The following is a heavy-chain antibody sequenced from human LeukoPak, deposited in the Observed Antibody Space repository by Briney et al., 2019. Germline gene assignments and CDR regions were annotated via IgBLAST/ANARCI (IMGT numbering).Heavy chain of an antibody. CDR1: GGSISSSSYY. D-gene: IGHD5-18*01. CDR3: ARHGNNYGYSY. Sequence: SETLSLTCTASGGSISSSSYYWGWIRQPPGKGLEWIGSIYYSGSTYYNPSLKSRVTISVDTSKNQFSLKLSSVTAADTAVYYCARHGNNYGYSYWGQGTVVTVSS. CDR2: IYYSGST. J-gene: IGHJ4*02. V-gene: IGHV4-39*01.